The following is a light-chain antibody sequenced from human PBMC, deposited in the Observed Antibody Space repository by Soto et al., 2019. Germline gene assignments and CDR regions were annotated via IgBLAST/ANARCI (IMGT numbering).Light chain of an antibody. V-gene: IGLV3-21*02. CDR2: DDS. Sequence: SYELTQPPSVSVAPGQTAKIPCGGNNIGVKSVHWYQQKPGQAPVLVVSDDSDRPSGIPERFSGSNSDNTATLTISRVEAGDESDFFCQVWDTSRDSWVFGGGTKVTVL. J-gene: IGLJ3*02. CDR3: QVWDTSRDSWV. CDR1: NIGVKS.